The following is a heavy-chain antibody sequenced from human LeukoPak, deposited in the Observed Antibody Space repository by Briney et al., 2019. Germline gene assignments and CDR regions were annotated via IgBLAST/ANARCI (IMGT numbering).Heavy chain of an antibody. CDR1: GFTFSSYA. V-gene: IGHV3-30*04. Sequence: GGSLRLSCAASGFTFSSYAMHWVRQAPGKGLEWVAVISYDGSNKYYADSVKGRFTISRDNSKNTLYLQMNSLRAEDTAVYYCARVGSSGWDSDYWGQGTLVTVSS. J-gene: IGHJ4*02. CDR2: ISYDGSNK. D-gene: IGHD6-19*01. CDR3: ARVGSSGWDSDY.